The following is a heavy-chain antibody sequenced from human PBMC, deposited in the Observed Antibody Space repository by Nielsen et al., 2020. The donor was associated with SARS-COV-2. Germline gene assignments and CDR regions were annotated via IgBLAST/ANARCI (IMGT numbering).Heavy chain of an antibody. CDR3: ARGTPLIAAAAKYYYYGMDV. Sequence: GESLKISCAASGFTFSSYAMSWVRQAPGKGLEWVSAISGSGGSTYYADSVKGRFTISRDNSKNTLYLQMNSLRAEDTAVYYCARGTPLIAAAAKYYYYGMDVWGQGTTVTVSS. D-gene: IGHD6-13*01. CDR1: GFTFSSYA. J-gene: IGHJ6*02. CDR2: ISGSGGST. V-gene: IGHV3-23*01.